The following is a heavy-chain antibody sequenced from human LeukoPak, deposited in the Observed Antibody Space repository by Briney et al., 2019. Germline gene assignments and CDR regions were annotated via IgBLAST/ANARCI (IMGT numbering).Heavy chain of an antibody. Sequence: ASVKVSCKASGYTFTSYAMNWVRQAPGQGLEWMGWINTNTGNPTYAQGFTGRFVFSLDTSVSTAYLQISSLKAEDTAVYYCARDRGDGYTRSSLTEYFQHWGQGTLVTVSS. CDR2: INTNTGNP. CDR1: GYTFTSYA. J-gene: IGHJ1*01. V-gene: IGHV7-4-1*02. CDR3: ARDRGDGYTRSSLTEYFQH. D-gene: IGHD5-24*01.